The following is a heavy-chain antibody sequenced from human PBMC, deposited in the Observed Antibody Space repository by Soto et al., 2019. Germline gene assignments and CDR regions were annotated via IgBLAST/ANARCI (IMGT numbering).Heavy chain of an antibody. CDR3: ARGGFWNKHYTKTYDYGMDV. D-gene: IGHD3-3*01. CDR1: GYTFIRYG. J-gene: IGHJ6*02. V-gene: IGHV1-18*01. CDR2: ISPYNDNT. Sequence: QVQLAQSAAEGKKPGASVRVSCKASGYTFIRYGINWVRQAPGQGLQWMGWISPYNDNTYYGQKFQGRVSMTADTSTRTAYMELRNLRSDDTAVYYCARGGFWNKHYTKTYDYGMDVWGQGTAVTVSS.